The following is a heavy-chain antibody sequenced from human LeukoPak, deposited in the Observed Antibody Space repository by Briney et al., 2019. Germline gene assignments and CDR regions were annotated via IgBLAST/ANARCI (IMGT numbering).Heavy chain of an antibody. CDR1: GFTFSSYA. Sequence: GGSLRLSCAASGFTFSSYAMSWVRQAPGKGLEWVSAISGSGGSTYYADSVKGRFTISRDNSKNTLYLQMNSLRAEDTAVYYCARTPGGGYDFWSGYSDYYMDVWGKGTTVTVSS. V-gene: IGHV3-23*01. CDR2: ISGSGGST. CDR3: ARTPGGGYDFWSGYSDYYMDV. D-gene: IGHD3-3*01. J-gene: IGHJ6*03.